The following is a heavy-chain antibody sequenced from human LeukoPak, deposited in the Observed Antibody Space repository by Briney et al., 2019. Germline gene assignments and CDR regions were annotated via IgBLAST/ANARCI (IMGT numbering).Heavy chain of an antibody. J-gene: IGHJ4*02. V-gene: IGHV4-59*01. CDR3: ARGIRIHYDFWSGYYLPYYFDY. D-gene: IGHD3-3*01. CDR2: VYSRGNT. Sequence: SETLSFTCTVSDCSISIYYWSWIRQPPGKGLEWIGYVYSRGNTNYSPSLKGRAIISADTSKNQFSLKLSSVTAADTAVYYCARGIRIHYDFWSGYYLPYYFDYWGQGTLVTVSS. CDR1: DCSISIYY.